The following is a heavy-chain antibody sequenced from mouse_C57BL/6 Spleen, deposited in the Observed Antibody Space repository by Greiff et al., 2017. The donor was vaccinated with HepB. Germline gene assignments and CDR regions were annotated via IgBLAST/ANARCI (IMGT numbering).Heavy chain of an antibody. V-gene: IGHV1-26*01. CDR2: INPNNGGT. CDR1: GYTFTDYY. Sequence: EVQLQQSGPELVKPGASVKISCKASGYTFTDYYMNWVKQSHGKSLEWIGDINPNNGGTSYNQKFKGKATLTVDKSSSTAYMELRSLTSEDSAVYYCATPGELRWFAYWGQGTLVTVSA. D-gene: IGHD1-1*01. J-gene: IGHJ3*01. CDR3: ATPGELRWFAY.